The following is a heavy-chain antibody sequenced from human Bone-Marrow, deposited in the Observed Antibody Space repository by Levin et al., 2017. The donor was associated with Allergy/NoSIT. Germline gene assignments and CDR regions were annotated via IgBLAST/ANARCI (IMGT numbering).Heavy chain of an antibody. CDR3: AKEDYSSAWLPGY. CDR1: GFTFSSYG. J-gene: IGHJ4*02. V-gene: IGHV3-30*18. CDR2: ISYDGSNK. Sequence: PGGSLRLSCAASGFTFSSYGMHWVRQAPGKGLEWVGVISYDGSNKYYADSVKGRFIISRDNSKNTLYLQMNSLRTEDTAVYYCAKEDYSSAWLPGYWGQGTLVTVSS. D-gene: IGHD6-19*01.